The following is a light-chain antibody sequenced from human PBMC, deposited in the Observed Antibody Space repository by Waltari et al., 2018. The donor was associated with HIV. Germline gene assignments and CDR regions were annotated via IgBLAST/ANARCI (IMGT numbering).Light chain of an antibody. CDR1: SANVGNT. Sequence: QSVLTQPPSESGTPGQRVTIPCSGSSANVGNTVYWYQQLPGTAPKVLIYRDNQRPSGVPDRFSGSRSGTSASLDVSGLRSEDEANYFCAAWDDILSGWVFGGGTKLTVL. CDR3: AAWDDILSGWV. V-gene: IGLV1-47*01. CDR2: RDN. J-gene: IGLJ3*02.